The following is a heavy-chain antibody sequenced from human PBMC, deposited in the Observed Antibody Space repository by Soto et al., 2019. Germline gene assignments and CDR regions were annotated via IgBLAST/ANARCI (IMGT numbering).Heavy chain of an antibody. D-gene: IGHD3-3*02. Sequence: GASVKVSCKVSGYTLTELSMHWVLQAPGKGLEWMGGFDPEDGETIYAQKFQGRVTMTEDTSTDTAYMELSSLRSEDTAVYYCATDIFRSENFDYWGQGTLVTVSS. V-gene: IGHV1-24*01. CDR2: FDPEDGET. J-gene: IGHJ4*02. CDR3: ATDIFRSENFDY. CDR1: GYTLTELS.